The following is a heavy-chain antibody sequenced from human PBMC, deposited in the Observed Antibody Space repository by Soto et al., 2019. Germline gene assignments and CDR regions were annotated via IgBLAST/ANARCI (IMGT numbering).Heavy chain of an antibody. Sequence: SETLSLTCTVSGGPISSYYWSWIRQPPGKGLEWIGYIYYSGSTNYNPSLKSRVTISVDTSKNQFSLKLSSVTAADTAVYYCARVQADQLLPDIWGQGTMVTVS. V-gene: IGHV4-59*01. CDR2: IYYSGST. CDR1: GGPISSYY. D-gene: IGHD2-2*01. CDR3: ARVQADQLLPDI. J-gene: IGHJ3*02.